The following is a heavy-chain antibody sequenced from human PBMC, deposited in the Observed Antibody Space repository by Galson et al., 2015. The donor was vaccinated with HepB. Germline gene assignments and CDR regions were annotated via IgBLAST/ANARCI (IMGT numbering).Heavy chain of an antibody. CDR2: ISYDGSNK. CDR1: GFTFSSYA. J-gene: IGHJ4*02. CDR3: ARGPRDWSGYSTYFDY. D-gene: IGHD3-3*01. Sequence: SLRLSCAASGFTFSSYAMHWVRQAPGKGLEWVAVISYDGSNKYYADSVKGRFTISRDNSKNTLYLQMNSLRAEDTAVYYCARGPRDWSGYSTYFDYWGQGTLVTVSS. V-gene: IGHV3-30-3*01.